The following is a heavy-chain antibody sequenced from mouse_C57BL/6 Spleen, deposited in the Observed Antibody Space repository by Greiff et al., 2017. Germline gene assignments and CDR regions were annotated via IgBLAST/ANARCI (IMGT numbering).Heavy chain of an antibody. J-gene: IGHJ3*01. V-gene: IGHV1-80*01. CDR2: IYPGDGDT. CDR3: AREDSYYGLAY. CDR1: GYAFSSYW. D-gene: IGHD1-1*01. Sequence: VQLQESGAELVKPGASVKISCKASGYAFSSYWMNWVKQRPGKGLEWIGQIYPGDGDTNYNGKFKGKATLTADKSSSTAYMQLSSLTSEDSAVYFCAREDSYYGLAYWGQGTLVTVSA.